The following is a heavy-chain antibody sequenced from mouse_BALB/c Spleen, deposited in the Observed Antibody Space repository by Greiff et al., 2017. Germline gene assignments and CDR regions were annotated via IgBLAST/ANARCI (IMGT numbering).Heavy chain of an antibody. J-gene: IGHJ4*01. V-gene: IGHV1-69*02. D-gene: IGHD3-1*01. CDR2: IDPSDSET. CDR3: ARSGSAGYFLYYYARDY. CDR1: GYTFTSYW. Sequence: QVQLQQPGAELVKPGAPVKLSCKASGYTFTSYWMNWVKQRPGRGLEWIGRIDPSDSETHYNQKFKDKATLTVDKYSSTAYIQLSSLTSEDSAVYHCARSGSAGYFLYYYARDYGGQGTSVTVSS.